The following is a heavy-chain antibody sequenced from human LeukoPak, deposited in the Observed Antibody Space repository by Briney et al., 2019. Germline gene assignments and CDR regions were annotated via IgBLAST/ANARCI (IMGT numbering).Heavy chain of an antibody. D-gene: IGHD3-3*01. CDR3: ARVRYYDFWSGYSADYYMDV. CDR2: ISSSGSTI. V-gene: IGHV3-11*04. CDR1: GFTFSDYY. Sequence: GGSLRLSCAASGFTFSDYYMSWIRQAPGKGLEWVSYISSSGSTIYYADSVKGRFTISRDNAKNSLYLQMNSLRAEDTAVYYCARVRYYDFWSGYSADYYMDVWGKGTTVAVS. J-gene: IGHJ6*03.